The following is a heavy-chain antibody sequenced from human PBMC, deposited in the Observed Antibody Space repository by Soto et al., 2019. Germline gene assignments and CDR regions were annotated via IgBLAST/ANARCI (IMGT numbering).Heavy chain of an antibody. Sequence: GGSLRLSCAASGFTFSSYSISWVRQAPGKGLEWVSIISGGGDTSYYADSVKGRFTISRDNSRNTLYLQMNSLRAGDSAKYYCAKEGTSGLYYFDYWGPGTLVTVSS. J-gene: IGHJ4*02. D-gene: IGHD6-19*01. CDR1: GFTFSSYS. V-gene: IGHV3-23*01. CDR3: AKEGTSGLYYFDY. CDR2: ISGGGDTS.